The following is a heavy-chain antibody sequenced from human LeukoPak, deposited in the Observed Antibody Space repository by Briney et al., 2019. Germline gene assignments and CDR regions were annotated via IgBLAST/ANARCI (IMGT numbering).Heavy chain of an antibody. V-gene: IGHV3-7*01. J-gene: IGHJ4*02. D-gene: IGHD2-21*02. CDR1: GFTFSNYW. CDR2: IKQDGSEK. Sequence: GGSLRLSCVASGFTFSNYWMSWVRQAPGKGLEWVANIKQDGSEKYYVDSVKGRFTISRDNAKNSLYLQMNSLRAEDTAVYYCARALGGGDCHWGQGILVTGSS. CDR3: ARALGGGDCH.